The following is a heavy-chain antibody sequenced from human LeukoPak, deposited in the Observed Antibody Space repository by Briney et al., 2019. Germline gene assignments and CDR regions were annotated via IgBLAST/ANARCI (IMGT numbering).Heavy chain of an antibody. D-gene: IGHD3-22*01. CDR3: ARNRQWLLADY. Sequence: GGSLRLSCAASGFTFTNYWMSWVRQAPGKGLEWVANTKQDETEKHYADSVKGRFTISRDDAQNSLYLQMNSLRAEDTAVYFCARNRQWLLADYWGQGTVVTVSS. J-gene: IGHJ4*02. V-gene: IGHV3-7*04. CDR2: TKQDETEK. CDR1: GFTFTNYW.